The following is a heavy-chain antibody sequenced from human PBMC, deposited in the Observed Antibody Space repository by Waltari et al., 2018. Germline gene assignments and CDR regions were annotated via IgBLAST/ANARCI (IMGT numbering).Heavy chain of an antibody. CDR2: ITSTGSTI. Sequence: EVQLVESGGGLVQPGGSLRLSCAASGFTFNTYEMQWVRQAPGKGLEWVSSITSTGSTIYYADSVRGRFTMSRDNSKNSLYLQMSSLRDEDTAIYYCARDRGYSFGYYFDYWGQGTLVIVSS. J-gene: IGHJ4*02. CDR1: GFTFNTYE. V-gene: IGHV3-48*03. D-gene: IGHD5-18*01. CDR3: ARDRGYSFGYYFDY.